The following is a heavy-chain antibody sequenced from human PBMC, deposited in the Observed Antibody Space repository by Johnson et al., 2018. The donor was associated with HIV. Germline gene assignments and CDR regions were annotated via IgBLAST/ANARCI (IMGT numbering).Heavy chain of an antibody. Sequence: VQLVESGGGLVKPGGSLRLSCAASGFTFSDYYMSWVRQAPGKGLEWIGFIRSKAYGGTTEYAASVNGRFTVSRNDSKSFAYLQMNSLKIEDTGMYYCRLHGTTDDAFDIWGQGTMVTVST. CDR2: IRSKAYGGTT. J-gene: IGHJ3*02. CDR1: GFTFSDYY. V-gene: IGHV3-71*04. CDR3: RLHGTTDDAFDI. D-gene: IGHD1-7*01.